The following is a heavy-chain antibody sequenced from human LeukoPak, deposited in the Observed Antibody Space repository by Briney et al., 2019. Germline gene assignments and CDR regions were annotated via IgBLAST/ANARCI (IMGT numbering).Heavy chain of an antibody. J-gene: IGHJ6*03. Sequence: PSETLSLTCTVSGVSISSSNSYWGWIRQPPGKGLEWIGSIYYSGSTYYNASLKSQVSISIDTSKNQFSLRLTSVTAADTAVYYCARGGSGSYFHPLGRYYYMDVWGKGTTVTISS. CDR1: GVSISSSNSY. D-gene: IGHD3-10*01. CDR2: IYYSGST. V-gene: IGHV4-39*07. CDR3: ARGGSGSYFHPLGRYYYMDV.